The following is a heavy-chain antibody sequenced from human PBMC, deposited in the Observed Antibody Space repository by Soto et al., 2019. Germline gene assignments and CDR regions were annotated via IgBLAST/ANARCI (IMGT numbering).Heavy chain of an antibody. CDR1: SGSINSFY. D-gene: IGHD1-7*01. CDR3: ARDRIIGTSYSDY. V-gene: IGHV4-4*07. CDR2: IHSSGTT. Sequence: LALTCTVSSGSINSFYWSWIRQPAGKGLEWIGRIHSSGTTNYNPSLKSRVTMSVDTSRNQFSLKLTSVTAADTAVYYCARDRIIGTSYSDYWGQGVLVTVSS. J-gene: IGHJ4*02.